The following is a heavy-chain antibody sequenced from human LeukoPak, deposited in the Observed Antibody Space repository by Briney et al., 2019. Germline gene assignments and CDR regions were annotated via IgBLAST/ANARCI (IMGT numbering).Heavy chain of an antibody. D-gene: IGHD3-22*01. CDR2: IYHTGST. CDR1: DDSISSTNW. V-gene: IGHV4-4*02. J-gene: IGHJ4*02. Sequence: SETLSLTCAVSDDSISSTNWWHWVRQPPGKGLEWIGEIYHTGSTNNNPSLTSRVTISVDTSKNQFSLKLSSVTAADTAVYYCARGQVYDSRGFYMYYFDYWGQGTLVTVSS. CDR3: ARGQVYDSRGFYMYYFDY.